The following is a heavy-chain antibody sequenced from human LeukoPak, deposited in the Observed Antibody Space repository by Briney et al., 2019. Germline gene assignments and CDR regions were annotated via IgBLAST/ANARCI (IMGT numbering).Heavy chain of an antibody. CDR2: ISYDGSNK. CDR1: GFTFSDYY. J-gene: IGHJ4*02. V-gene: IGHV3-30-3*01. D-gene: IGHD3-10*01. CDR3: ARDPRGLRGVLYYFDY. Sequence: PGGSLRLSCAASGFTFSDYYMSWIRQAPGKGLEWVAVISYDGSNKYYADSVKGRFTISRDNAKNTLYLQMNSLRAEDTAVYYCARDPRGLRGVLYYFDYWGQGTLVTVSS.